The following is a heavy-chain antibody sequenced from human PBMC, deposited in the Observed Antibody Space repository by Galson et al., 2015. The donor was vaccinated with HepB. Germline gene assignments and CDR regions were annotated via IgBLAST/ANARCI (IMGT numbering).Heavy chain of an antibody. Sequence: SVKVSCKASGYTFTSYGINWVRQAPGKGLEWMGWISAYNGNTNYAPKLQGRRTMTTDTSTNKAYKELRSLRSADTAVYYCARMGQTYYDYIWGSYREGFFYYWGQGTLVTVSS. CDR1: GYTFTSYG. CDR3: ARMGQTYYDYIWGSYREGFFYY. CDR2: ISAYNGNT. J-gene: IGHJ4*02. V-gene: IGHV1-18*01. D-gene: IGHD3-16*02.